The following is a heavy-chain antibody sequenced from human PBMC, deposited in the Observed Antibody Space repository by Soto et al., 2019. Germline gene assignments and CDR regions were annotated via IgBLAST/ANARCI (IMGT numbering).Heavy chain of an antibody. V-gene: IGHV3-74*01. D-gene: IGHD3-22*01. J-gene: IGHJ3*02. Sequence: GGSLRLSCAASGFTFSSYWMHWVRQAPGKGLVWVSRINSDGSSTSYADSVKGRFTISRDNAKNTLYLQMNSLRAEDTAVYYCARARTYYYDSSGYYAAFDIWGQGTMVTVSS. CDR3: ARARTYYYDSSGYYAAFDI. CDR1: GFTFSSYW. CDR2: INSDGSST.